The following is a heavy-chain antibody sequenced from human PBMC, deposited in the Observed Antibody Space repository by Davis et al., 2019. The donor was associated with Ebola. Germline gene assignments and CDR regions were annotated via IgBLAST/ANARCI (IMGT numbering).Heavy chain of an antibody. J-gene: IGHJ4*02. CDR2: INPSSGGT. Sequence: ASVKVSCKASGYTFTVYYMHWVRQAPGQGLEWMGRINPSSGGTNYAQKFQGRVTMTRDTSISTAYMELSRLRSDDTAVYYCARSGDSSGYSTNYFDYWGQGTLVTVSS. D-gene: IGHD3-22*01. V-gene: IGHV1-2*06. CDR3: ARSGDSSGYSTNYFDY. CDR1: GYTFTVYY.